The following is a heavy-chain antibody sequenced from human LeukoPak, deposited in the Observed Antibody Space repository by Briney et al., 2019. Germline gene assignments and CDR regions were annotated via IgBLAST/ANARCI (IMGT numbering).Heavy chain of an antibody. CDR2: IIPIFGTA. CDR1: GGTFSIYA. CDR3: ARDRTELGYCSGGSCYSYWFDP. Sequence: GSSVNVSCKSSGGTFSIYAISWVRQAPGQGLEWMGGIIPIFGTANYAQKFQGRVTITADESTSTAYMELSSLRSEDTAVYYCARDRTELGYCSGGSCYSYWFDPWGQGTLVTVSS. D-gene: IGHD2-15*01. V-gene: IGHV1-69*01. J-gene: IGHJ5*02.